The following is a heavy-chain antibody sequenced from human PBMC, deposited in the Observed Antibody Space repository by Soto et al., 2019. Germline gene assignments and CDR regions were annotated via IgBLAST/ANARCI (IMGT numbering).Heavy chain of an antibody. V-gene: IGHV4-39*01. J-gene: IGHJ4*02. D-gene: IGHD6-19*01. Sequence: QLQLQESGPGLVKPSETLSLTCTVSGGSVSSTSYYWGWIRQPPGKGLEWIGSIYYSGSTYYNPSLKSRVTISVDTSKNQFSLKLSSVPAADTAVYYCARIVGIRNSIGQRYYFDYWGQGTLVTVSS. CDR2: IYYSGST. CDR3: ARIVGIRNSIGQRYYFDY. CDR1: GGSVSSTSYY.